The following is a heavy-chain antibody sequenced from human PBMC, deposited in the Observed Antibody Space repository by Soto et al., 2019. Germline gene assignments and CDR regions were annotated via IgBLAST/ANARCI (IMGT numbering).Heavy chain of an antibody. Sequence: EVQLLESGGGLVQPGGALRLSCAASGFTFSSHAMSWVRQAPGKGLEWVSSISGGAEGAYYADSVKGRFTISRDNSNNTLYLQMNSLRAADAAVYYCARDLWWYLHWGQGTLVTVSS. J-gene: IGHJ4*02. CDR3: ARDLWWYLH. CDR1: GFTFSSHA. CDR2: ISGGAEGA. D-gene: IGHD2-15*01. V-gene: IGHV3-23*01.